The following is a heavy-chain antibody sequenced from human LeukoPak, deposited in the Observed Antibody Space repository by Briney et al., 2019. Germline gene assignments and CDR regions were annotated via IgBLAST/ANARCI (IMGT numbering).Heavy chain of an antibody. CDR2: ISGSGGKT. J-gene: IGHJ2*01. D-gene: IGHD3/OR15-3a*01. CDR3: AKDWTGTKPFDL. Sequence: GGSLRLSCAASGFTFSSYAMSWVRQAPGKGLEWGSGISGSGGKTYYTDSVKGRFTISRDNFKNTLYLQMNSLRAEDTAVYYCAKDWTGTKPFDLWGRGTLVTVSS. CDR1: GFTFSSYA. V-gene: IGHV3-23*01.